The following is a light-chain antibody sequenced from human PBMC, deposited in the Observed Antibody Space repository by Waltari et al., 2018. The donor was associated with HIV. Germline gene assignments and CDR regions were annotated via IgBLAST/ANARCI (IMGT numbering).Light chain of an antibody. CDR3: QQYYHVPVT. CDR2: WAS. J-gene: IGKJ5*01. CDR1: QRIFYSSNNKHY. V-gene: IGKV4-1*01. Sequence: DIVMTQSPDSLAVSLGERATINCKSSQRIFYSSNNKHYLAWYQHKPGQPPKLLIYWASTRESGVPDRFSGSGSGTDFTLTISNLQPEDVAVYYCQQYYHVPVTFGQGTRLEIK.